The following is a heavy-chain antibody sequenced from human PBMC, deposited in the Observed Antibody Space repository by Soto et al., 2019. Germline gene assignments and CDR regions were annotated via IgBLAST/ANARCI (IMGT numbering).Heavy chain of an antibody. V-gene: IGHV4-39*01. Sequence: QLQLQESGPGLVKPSETLSLTCNVSGGSISSITYYWGWIRQPPGKGLEWLGRVYYSGSTYYNPSLKSRVTISVDTSKNPFSLKLSSVTAADTAVYYCASQRLGYCSGGSCYGTGEDNWGQGTLVTVSS. D-gene: IGHD2-15*01. CDR2: VYYSGST. CDR3: ASQRLGYCSGGSCYGTGEDN. J-gene: IGHJ4*02. CDR1: GGSISSITYY.